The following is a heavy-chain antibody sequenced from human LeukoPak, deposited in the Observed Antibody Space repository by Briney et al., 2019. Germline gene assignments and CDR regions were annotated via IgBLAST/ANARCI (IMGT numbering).Heavy chain of an antibody. J-gene: IGHJ5*02. CDR3: ARESNADNWFDP. CDR2: INHSGST. Sequence: SETLSLTCAVYGGSFSGYYWSWIRQPPGKGLEWIGEINHSGSTNYNPSLKSRVTISVDTSKNQFSLKLSSVTAADTAVYYCARESNADNWFDPWGQGTLVTVSS. CDR1: GGSFSGYY. V-gene: IGHV4-34*01.